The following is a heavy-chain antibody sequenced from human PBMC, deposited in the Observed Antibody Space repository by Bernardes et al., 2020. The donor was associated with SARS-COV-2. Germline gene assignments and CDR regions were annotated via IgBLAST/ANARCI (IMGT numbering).Heavy chain of an antibody. Sequence: SLRLSCAASGFTFDDYAMHWVRQAPGKGLEWVSGISWNSGSIGYADSVKGRFTISRDNAKNSLYLQMNSLRAEDTALYYCAKTHYYGSGTFDYWGQGTLVTVSS. J-gene: IGHJ4*02. CDR3: AKTHYYGSGTFDY. CDR1: GFTFDDYA. V-gene: IGHV3-9*01. D-gene: IGHD3-10*01. CDR2: ISWNSGSI.